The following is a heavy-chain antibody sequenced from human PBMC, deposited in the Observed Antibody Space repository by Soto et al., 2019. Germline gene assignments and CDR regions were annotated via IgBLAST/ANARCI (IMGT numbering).Heavy chain of an antibody. V-gene: IGHV1-3*01. CDR1: GYTFTSYA. CDR2: INAGNGNT. Sequence: QVQLVQSGAEVKKPGASVKVSCKAYGYTFTSYAMHWVRQAPGQRLEWMGWINAGNGNTKYSQKFQGRVTITRDTSASTAYMELSSLRSEDTAVYYCARGNMITFGGVIVIPAYWGQGTLVTVSS. J-gene: IGHJ4*02. D-gene: IGHD3-16*02. CDR3: ARGNMITFGGVIVIPAY.